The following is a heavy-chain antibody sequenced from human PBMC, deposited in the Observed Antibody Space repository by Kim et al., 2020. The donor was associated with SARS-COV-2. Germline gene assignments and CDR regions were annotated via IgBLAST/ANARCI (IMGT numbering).Heavy chain of an antibody. J-gene: IGHJ2*01. V-gene: IGHV3-64*01. CDR2: ISSNGGST. D-gene: IGHD6-13*01. Sequence: GGSLRLSCAASGFTFSSYAMHWVRQAPGKGLEYVSAISSNGGSTYYANSVKGRFTISRDNSKNTLYLQMGSLRAEDMAVYYCARTGSSSWPYWYFDLWGRGTLITVSS. CDR1: GFTFSSYA. CDR3: ARTGSSSWPYWYFDL.